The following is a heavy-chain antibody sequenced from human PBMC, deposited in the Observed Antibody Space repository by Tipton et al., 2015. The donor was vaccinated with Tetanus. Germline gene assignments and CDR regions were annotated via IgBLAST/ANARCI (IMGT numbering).Heavy chain of an antibody. CDR2: IYYSGST. V-gene: IGHV4-59*05. J-gene: IGHJ4*02. CDR3: ARHGGELMLYYFDY. Sequence: TLSLTCTVSGGSISGYYWNWIRQLPGKGLEWIGSIYYSGSTYYNPSLKGRVTISVDTSKNQFSLKLSSVTAADTAVYYCARHGGELMLYYFDYWGQGTLVTVSS. D-gene: IGHD1-26*01. CDR1: GGSISGYY.